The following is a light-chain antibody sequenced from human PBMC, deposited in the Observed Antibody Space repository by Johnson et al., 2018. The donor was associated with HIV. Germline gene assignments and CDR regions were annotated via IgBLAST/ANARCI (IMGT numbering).Light chain of an antibody. CDR1: SSNIGNNY. Sequence: QSVLTQPPSVSAAPGQKVTISCSGSSSNIGNNYVSWYQQLPGTAPKLLIYEKNKRPSGIPDRFSASKSGTSATLDITGLQTGDEADYYCETWGTGLSAGGVFGTGTKVTVL. J-gene: IGLJ1*01. V-gene: IGLV1-51*02. CDR2: EKN. CDR3: ETWGTGLSAGGV.